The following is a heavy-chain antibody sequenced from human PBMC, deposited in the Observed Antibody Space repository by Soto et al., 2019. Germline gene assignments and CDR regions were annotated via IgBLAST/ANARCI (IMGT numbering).Heavy chain of an antibody. V-gene: IGHV1-18*01. Sequence: QVQLVQSGAEVKKPGASVKVSCKASGYTFTSYGISWVRQAPGQGLEWMGWISAYNGNTNYAQKLQGRVTMTTDTSTSTAYMELRSLTSDDTALYYCARGVRMTIFGVVSCAPGSFDYWGQGTLVTVSS. CDR2: ISAYNGNT. J-gene: IGHJ4*02. CDR3: ARGVRMTIFGVVSCAPGSFDY. CDR1: GYTFTSYG. D-gene: IGHD3-3*01.